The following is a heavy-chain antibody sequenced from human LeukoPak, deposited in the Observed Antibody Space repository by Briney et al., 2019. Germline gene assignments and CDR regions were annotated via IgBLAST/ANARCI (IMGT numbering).Heavy chain of an antibody. CDR2: INPSGGST. J-gene: IGHJ4*02. CDR1: GYTFTSYY. CDR3: ARALGIRDYYFDY. Sequence: ASVKVSCKASGYTFTSYYMHWVRQAPGQGLEWMGIINPSGGSTSYAQKFQGRVTMTRDTSIRTAYMELRRLRSDDAAVYYCARALGIRDYYFDYWGQGTLVTVSS. D-gene: IGHD7-27*01. V-gene: IGHV1-46*01.